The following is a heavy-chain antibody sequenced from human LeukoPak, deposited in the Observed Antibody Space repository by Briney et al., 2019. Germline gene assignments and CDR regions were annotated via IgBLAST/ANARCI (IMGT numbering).Heavy chain of an antibody. CDR3: ASGFYDILTGSISFDY. J-gene: IGHJ4*02. CDR2: INHSGST. D-gene: IGHD3-9*01. CDR1: GGSFSGYY. V-gene: IGHV4-34*01. Sequence: PSETLSLTCAVYGGSFSGYYWSWIRQPPGKGLEWIGEINHSGSTNYNPSLKSRVTISVDTSKNQFSLKLSSVTAADTAVYYCASGFYDILTGSISFDYWGQGTLVTVSS.